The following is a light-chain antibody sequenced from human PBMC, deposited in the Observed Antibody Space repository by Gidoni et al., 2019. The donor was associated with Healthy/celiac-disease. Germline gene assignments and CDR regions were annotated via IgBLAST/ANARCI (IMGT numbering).Light chain of an antibody. CDR3: QSADSSGTYWV. J-gene: IGLJ3*02. CDR2: KDS. Sequence: SYELTQPPSVSVSPGQTARITCSGDALPKQYAYWYQQKQGQAPVLVIYKDSERTSGIPERFSGSSSGTTVTLTISGVQAEDEADYYCQSADSSGTYWVFGGGTKLPVL. CDR1: ALPKQY. V-gene: IGLV3-25*03.